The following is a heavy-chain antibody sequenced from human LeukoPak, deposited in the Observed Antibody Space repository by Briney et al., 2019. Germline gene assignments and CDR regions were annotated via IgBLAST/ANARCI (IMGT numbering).Heavy chain of an antibody. Sequence: GGSLRLSCAASGFTFSDYYMSWIRQAPGKGLEWVSHISNSGSSKYYADSLKGRFTISRDNARNSLYLQMNSLRAEDTAVYYCVREIIIGTLYFDYWGQGTLVTVSS. CDR3: VREIIIGTLYFDY. V-gene: IGHV3-11*01. CDR2: ISNSGSSK. J-gene: IGHJ4*02. CDR1: GFTFSDYY. D-gene: IGHD1-20*01.